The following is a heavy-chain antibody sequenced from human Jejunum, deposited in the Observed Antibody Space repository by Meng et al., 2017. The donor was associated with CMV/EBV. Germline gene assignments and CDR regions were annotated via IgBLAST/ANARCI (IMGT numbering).Heavy chain of an antibody. V-gene: IGHV3-21*01. CDR3: ARVAGWFDN. Sequence: LGLPCPAAGLTFNSKTFSWVRQTPGKGLEWVSSISSRSNYIYYADSVKGRFTMSRDNAKNSLYLQMNGLRAEDTGVYYCARVAGWFDNWGQGTLVTVSS. D-gene: IGHD6-19*01. J-gene: IGHJ4*02. CDR2: ISSRSNYI. CDR1: GLTFNSKT.